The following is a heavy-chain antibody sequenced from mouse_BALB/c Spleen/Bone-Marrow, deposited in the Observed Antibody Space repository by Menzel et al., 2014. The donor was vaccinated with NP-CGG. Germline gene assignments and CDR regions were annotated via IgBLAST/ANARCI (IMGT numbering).Heavy chain of an antibody. D-gene: IGHD1-1*01. J-gene: IGHJ4*01. CDR1: GFTFSSFG. Sequence: EVNVVESGGGLVQPGGSRKLSCAASGFTFSSFGMHWVRQAPEKGLEWVAYISSGSSTIYYADTVKGRFTISRDNPKNTLFLQMTSLRSEDTAMYYCARELRYYGSIYDYYAMDYWGQGTSVPVST. CDR2: ISSGSSTI. V-gene: IGHV5-17*02. CDR3: ARELRYYGSIYDYYAMDY.